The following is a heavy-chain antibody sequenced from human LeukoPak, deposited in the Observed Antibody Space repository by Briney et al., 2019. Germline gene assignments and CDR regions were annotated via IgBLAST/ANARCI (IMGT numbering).Heavy chain of an antibody. J-gene: IGHJ5*02. D-gene: IGHD3-10*01. CDR2: ISAYNGNT. Sequence: ASVKVSCKASGYTFTSYGISWVRQAPGQGLEWMGWISAYNGNTNYAQKLQGRVTMTTDTSTSTAYMELRSLRSEDTAVYYCARDSYYGSGSYTHANWFDPWGQGTLVTVSS. V-gene: IGHV1-18*01. CDR1: GYTFTSYG. CDR3: ARDSYYGSGSYTHANWFDP.